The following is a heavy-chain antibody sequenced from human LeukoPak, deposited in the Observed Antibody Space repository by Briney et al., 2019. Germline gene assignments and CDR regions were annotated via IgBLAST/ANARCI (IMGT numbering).Heavy chain of an antibody. V-gene: IGHV3-23*01. D-gene: IGHD5-12*01. Sequence: PGGSLRLSCAASGFTFRRYAMSWVRQAPGKGLEWVSAISGSGGSTYYADSVKGRFTISRDNSKNTLYLQMNSLRAEDTAVYYCAKEGGYDSGPYYFDYWGQGTLVTVSS. CDR3: AKEGGYDSGPYYFDY. CDR1: GFTFRRYA. J-gene: IGHJ4*02. CDR2: ISGSGGST.